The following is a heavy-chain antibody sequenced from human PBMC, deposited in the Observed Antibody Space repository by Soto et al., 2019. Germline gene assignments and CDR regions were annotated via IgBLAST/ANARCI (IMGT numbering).Heavy chain of an antibody. CDR3: ARIPVDTSMIYWLDP. Sequence: PSETLSLTCTVSGASISSSYWSWIRRPPGKGLEWIGYIYHSGSTKYNPSLKSRVTISVDTSKNQFSVKLSSVTAADTAVYYCARIPVDTSMIYWLDPWGQGTLVTVSS. CDR1: GASISSSY. V-gene: IGHV4-59*03. J-gene: IGHJ5*02. D-gene: IGHD5-18*01. CDR2: IYHSGST.